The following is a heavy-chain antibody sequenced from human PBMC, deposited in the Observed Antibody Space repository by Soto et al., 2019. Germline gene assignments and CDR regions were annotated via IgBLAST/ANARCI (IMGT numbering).Heavy chain of an antibody. CDR3: AKDYRRITISAFDI. Sequence: EVQLLESGGGLVQPGGSPRLSCAASGFTFSSYAMSWVRQAPGKGLEWVSAISGSGGSTYYADSVKGRFTISRDNSKKTLYLQMNSLRAEYTDVYYCAKDYRRITISAFDIWGQGTMVTASS. CDR2: ISGSGGST. J-gene: IGHJ3*02. D-gene: IGHD3-3*01. V-gene: IGHV3-23*01. CDR1: GFTFSSYA.